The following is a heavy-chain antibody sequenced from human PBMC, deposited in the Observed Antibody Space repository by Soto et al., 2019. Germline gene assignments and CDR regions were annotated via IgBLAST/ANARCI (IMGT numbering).Heavy chain of an antibody. V-gene: IGHV1-46*01. J-gene: IGHJ6*02. CDR2: INPSGGST. Sequence: QVQLVQSGAEVKKPGASVKVSCKASGYTFTNYYMHWVRQAPRQGLEWMGIINPSGGSTSYAQKSQGRVTMTSGTSTSTVYMELSSLRSEDTAVYYCARGDGRGSSGFYYYYGMDVWGHGTTVTVSS. D-gene: IGHD6-25*01. CDR1: GYTFTNYY. CDR3: ARGDGRGSSGFYYYYGMDV.